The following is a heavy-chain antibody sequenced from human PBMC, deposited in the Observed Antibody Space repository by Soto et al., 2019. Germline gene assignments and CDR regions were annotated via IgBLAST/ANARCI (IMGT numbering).Heavy chain of an antibody. J-gene: IGHJ4*02. CDR3: ARTPRLLDS. Sequence: GGSLRLSCAASGFTFSGSWMNWVRQAPGKGLEWVAYTNTDGGEKNYVDSVKGRFTISRDNAKNSLYLQMNSLRVEDTAVYYCARTPRLLDSWGQGTLVTVSS. V-gene: IGHV3-7*01. CDR1: GFTFSGSW. CDR2: TNTDGGEK. D-gene: IGHD6-6*01.